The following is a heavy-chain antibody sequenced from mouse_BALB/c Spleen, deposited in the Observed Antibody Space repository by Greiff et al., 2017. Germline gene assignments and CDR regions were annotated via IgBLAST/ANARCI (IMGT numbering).Heavy chain of an antibody. CDR1: GFTFSNYW. J-gene: IGHJ2*01. D-gene: IGHD2-1*01. CDR2: IRLKSNNYAT. V-gene: IGHV6-6*02. Sequence: EVKVVESGGGLVQPGGSMKLSCVASGFTFSNYWMNWVRQSPEKGLEWVAEIRLKSNNYATHYAESVKGRFTISRDDSKSSVYLQMNNLRAEDTGIYYCTRLDGNHYFDDWGQGTTLTVSS. CDR3: TRLDGNHYFDD.